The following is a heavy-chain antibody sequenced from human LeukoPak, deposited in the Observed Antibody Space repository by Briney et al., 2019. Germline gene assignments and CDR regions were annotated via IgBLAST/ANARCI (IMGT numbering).Heavy chain of an antibody. CDR1: GYTFTSYV. CDR3: ARDVSGSYYAF. V-gene: IGHV1-18*01. Sequence: ASLTVSCQASGYTFTSYVISWVRQAPGQGLEWMGWITANNGNTNYAQKFQGRVTMTTDTSTSTGYMKLRSLRSDDTAVYYCARDVSGSYYAFWGQGTLVTVSS. J-gene: IGHJ4*02. D-gene: IGHD1-26*01. CDR2: ITANNGNT.